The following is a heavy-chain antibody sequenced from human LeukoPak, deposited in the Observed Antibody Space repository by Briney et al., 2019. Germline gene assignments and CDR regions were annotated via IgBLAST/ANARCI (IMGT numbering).Heavy chain of an antibody. CDR2: ITSGGGVI. J-gene: IGHJ4*02. D-gene: IGHD3-16*01. Sequence: PGGSLRLSCVASGFTFKTYHMNWVRQAPGKGLEWLSGITSGGGVIYYADSVKGRFTISRDDAMNSVFLQMSGLTVDDTAVYYCARKRLADLGDDTSFGGTPFDSWGQGTLVIVSS. V-gene: IGHV3-48*03. CDR1: GFTFKTYH. CDR3: ARKRLADLGDDTSFGGTPFDS.